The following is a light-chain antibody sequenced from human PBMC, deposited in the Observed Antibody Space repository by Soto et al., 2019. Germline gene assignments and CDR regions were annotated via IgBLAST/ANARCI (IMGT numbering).Light chain of an antibody. Sequence: EIVLTQSPGVVSLSPGESGTLSCRASQSLVTNYLAWYQQKPGRTPRLLIYAASTRAAGISDRFSGSGSGTDFTLTISRLEHDVFAVYYCQQYDSSLYTFGQGTKLEVK. CDR1: QSLVTNY. J-gene: IGKJ2*01. CDR2: AAS. V-gene: IGKV3-20*01. CDR3: QQYDSSLYT.